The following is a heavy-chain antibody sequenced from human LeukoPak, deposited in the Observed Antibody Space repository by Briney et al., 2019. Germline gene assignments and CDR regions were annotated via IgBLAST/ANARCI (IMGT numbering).Heavy chain of an antibody. Sequence: GGSLRLSCAASGFTFSSYVMSWVRQAPGKGLEWVSGISGSGGTTDYADSVKGRFTISRDNSSNTLFLQINSLRADDTALYYCAKGARPGDYYYMDVWGKGTTVTVSS. J-gene: IGHJ6*03. CDR1: GFTFSSYV. CDR2: ISGSGGTT. CDR3: AKGARPGDYYYMDV. D-gene: IGHD6-6*01. V-gene: IGHV3-23*01.